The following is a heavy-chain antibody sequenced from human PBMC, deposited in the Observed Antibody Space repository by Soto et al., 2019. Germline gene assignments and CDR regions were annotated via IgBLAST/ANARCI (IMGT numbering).Heavy chain of an antibody. Sequence: GGSLRLSCAASGFTFSSYGMHWVRQAPGKGLEWVAVIWYDGSNKYYADSVKGRFTISRDNSKNTLYLQMNSLRAEDTAVYYWAREGEGSGASYGMDGWGQGTTVNVSS. CDR1: GFTFSSYG. CDR2: IWYDGSNK. V-gene: IGHV3-33*01. CDR3: AREGEGSGASYGMDG. D-gene: IGHD2-21*01. J-gene: IGHJ6*02.